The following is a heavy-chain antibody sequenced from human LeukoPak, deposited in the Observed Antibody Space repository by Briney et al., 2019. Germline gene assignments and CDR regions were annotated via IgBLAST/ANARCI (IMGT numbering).Heavy chain of an antibody. J-gene: IGHJ4*02. CDR2: IYYRGST. V-gene: IGHV4-59*01. Sequence: SETLSLTCTVSGGSISSYYWTWIRQSPGKGLEWIGDIYYRGSTNYNPSLKSRVTISVDTSKTQFSLKLTSVTAADTAVYYCARSLLLYGDYVLIFDYWGQGTLVTVSS. CDR3: ARSLLLYGDYVLIFDY. CDR1: GGSISSYY. D-gene: IGHD4-17*01.